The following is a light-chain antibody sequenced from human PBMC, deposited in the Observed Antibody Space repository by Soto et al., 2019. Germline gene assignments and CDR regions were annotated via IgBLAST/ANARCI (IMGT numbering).Light chain of an antibody. Sequence: QSALTQPASVSGSPGQSITISCTGTSSDVGGHDYVSWYQQHPGRVPKLMIYDVTNRPSGVSARFSGSKSGNTASLTISGLQAEDEADYYCTSYTSSDNLVFGGGTKVTVL. CDR2: DVT. V-gene: IGLV2-14*03. CDR3: TSYTSSDNLV. J-gene: IGLJ2*01. CDR1: SSDVGGHDY.